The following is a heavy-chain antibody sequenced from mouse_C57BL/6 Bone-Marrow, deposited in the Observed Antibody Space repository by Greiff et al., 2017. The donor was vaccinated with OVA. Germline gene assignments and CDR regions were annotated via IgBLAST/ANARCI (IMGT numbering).Heavy chain of an antibody. J-gene: IGHJ4*01. V-gene: IGHV1-76*01. CDR1: GYTFTDYY. D-gene: IGHD2-3*01. CDR2: IYPGSGNT. CDR3: ERCGYYVGAMGC. Sequence: VQLQQSGAELVRPGASVKLSCKASGYTFTDYYINWVKQRPGQGLEWIARIYPGSGNTYYNEKFKGKATLTAEKSYSTAYMQLSSLTSEDSAVYVCERCGYYVGAMGCWGQGTSVTVSS.